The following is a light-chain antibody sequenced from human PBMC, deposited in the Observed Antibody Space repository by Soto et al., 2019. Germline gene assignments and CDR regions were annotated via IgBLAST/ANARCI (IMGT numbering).Light chain of an antibody. CDR1: QTISSW. CDR2: AAS. Sequence: DIQMTQSPSTLSGSVGNRVTITCRASQTISSWLAWYQQKPGKAPKLLIYAASSLQSGVPSRFSGSGSGTDFTLTISSLQPEDFATYYCQQANSFPAITFGQGTRLEIK. J-gene: IGKJ5*01. CDR3: QQANSFPAIT. V-gene: IGKV1-12*01.